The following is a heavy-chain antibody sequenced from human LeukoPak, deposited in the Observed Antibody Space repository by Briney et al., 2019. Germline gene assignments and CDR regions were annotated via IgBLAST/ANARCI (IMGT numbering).Heavy chain of an antibody. D-gene: IGHD3-9*01. V-gene: IGHV4-34*01. CDR3: ARVGIRYFDWPLGAFDI. CDR2: INHSGST. J-gene: IGHJ3*02. Sequence: AGGSLRLSCAASGFTFSSYAMSWVRQAPGKGLEWIGEINHSGSTNYNPSLKSRVTISVDTSKNQFSLKLSSVTAADTAVYYCARVGIRYFDWPLGAFDIWGQGTMVTVSS. CDR1: GFTFSSYA.